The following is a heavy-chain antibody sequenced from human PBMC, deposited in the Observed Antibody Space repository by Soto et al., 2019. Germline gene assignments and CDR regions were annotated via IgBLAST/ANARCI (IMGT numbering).Heavy chain of an antibody. V-gene: IGHV3-72*01. Sequence: EVQLVESGGGLVQPGGSLRLSCAASGFTFSDHYMDWVRQAPGKGLEWVGRSRNKANSYSTEYAASVKGRFTISRDEXKNXXXXQMXSXXXXXXXXXXXXXXXXXXTXXLDYWGQGTLVTVSS. J-gene: IGHJ4*02. CDR2: SRNKANSYST. CDR3: XXXXXXXTXXLDY. CDR1: GFTFSDHY.